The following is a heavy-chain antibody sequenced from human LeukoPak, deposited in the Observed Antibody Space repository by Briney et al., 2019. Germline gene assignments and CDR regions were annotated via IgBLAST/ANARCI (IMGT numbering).Heavy chain of an antibody. Sequence: GGSLRPSCAASGFTFSSYAMSWVRQAPGKGLEWVSAISVSGGSTYYADSVKGRFTISRDNSKNTLYLQMNSLRAEDTAVYYCAKDLMVGATNFDYWGQGTLVTVSS. J-gene: IGHJ4*02. D-gene: IGHD1-26*01. V-gene: IGHV3-23*01. CDR2: ISVSGGST. CDR3: AKDLMVGATNFDY. CDR1: GFTFSSYA.